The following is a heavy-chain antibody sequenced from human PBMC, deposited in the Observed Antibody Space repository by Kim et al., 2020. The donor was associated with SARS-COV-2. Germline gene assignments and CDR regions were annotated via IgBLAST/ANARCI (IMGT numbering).Heavy chain of an antibody. J-gene: IGHJ4*02. CDR2: NSGGT. CDR1: GDTFTGYR. D-gene: IGHD1-1*01. V-gene: IGHV1-2*02. CDR3: ANQQRGVVY. Sequence: SVKVSCKASGDTFTGYRIHWVRQAPGQGLEWLGNSGGTNYAQKFQCRVSMTRDTSISTVYMELSRLKSDDTAVYYCANQQRGVVYWGQVTLVTVSS.